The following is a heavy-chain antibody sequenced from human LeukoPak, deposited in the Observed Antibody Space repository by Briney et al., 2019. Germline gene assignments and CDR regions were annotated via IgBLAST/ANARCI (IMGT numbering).Heavy chain of an antibody. CDR2: ISAYNGNT. Sequence: ASVKVSXKASGYTFTGYYMHWVRQAPGQGLEWMGWISAYNGNTNYAQKLQGRVTMTTDTSTSTAYMELRSLRSDDTAVYYCATRGYSYSDFDYWGQGTLVTVSS. J-gene: IGHJ4*02. CDR1: GYTFTGYY. D-gene: IGHD5-18*01. V-gene: IGHV1-18*04. CDR3: ATRGYSYSDFDY.